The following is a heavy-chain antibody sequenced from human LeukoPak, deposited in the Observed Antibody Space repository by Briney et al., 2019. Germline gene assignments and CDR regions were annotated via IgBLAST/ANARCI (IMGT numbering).Heavy chain of an antibody. CDR1: GFTFGNYA. D-gene: IGHD3-9*01. CDR2: ITGSDGNT. CDR3: AQWGDFDVLTGYYVPDF. V-gene: IGHV3-23*01. J-gene: IGHJ4*02. Sequence: PGASLRLSCAASGFTFGNYAMSWVRQAPGKGLEWVSAITGSDGNTYYADPVKGRFTISRDNSKNTLYLQMNSLRAEDTAVYYCAQWGDFDVLTGYYVPDFWGQGTLVTVSS.